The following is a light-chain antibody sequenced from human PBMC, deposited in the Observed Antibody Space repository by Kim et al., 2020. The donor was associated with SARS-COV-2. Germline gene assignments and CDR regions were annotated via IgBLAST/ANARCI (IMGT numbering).Light chain of an antibody. Sequence: ETVLTQSPGTLSLSPGERATLSCRASQSVSSSYLAWYQQKPGQAPRLVIHTAATRGAGIPDRFSGSGSGTDFTLTISRLEPEDFAVYYCQHYGTSLFFGQRTKLEIK. CDR2: TAA. CDR1: QSVSSSY. CDR3: QHYGTSLF. V-gene: IGKV3-20*01. J-gene: IGKJ2*01.